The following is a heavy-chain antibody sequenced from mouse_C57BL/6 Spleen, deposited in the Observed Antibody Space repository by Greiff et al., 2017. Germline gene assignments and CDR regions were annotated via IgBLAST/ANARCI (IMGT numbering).Heavy chain of an antibody. CDR2: IDPSDSET. J-gene: IGHJ2*01. V-gene: IGHV1-52*01. CDR1: GYTFTSYW. Sequence: QVQLQQPGAELVRPGSSVKLSCKASGYTFTSYWMHWVKQRPIQGLEWIGNIDPSDSETHYNQKFKDKATLTVDKSSSTAYMQLSSLTSEDSAVYYCARVKDYLCFDYWGQGTTLTVSS. CDR3: ARVKDYLCFDY. D-gene: IGHD2-13*01.